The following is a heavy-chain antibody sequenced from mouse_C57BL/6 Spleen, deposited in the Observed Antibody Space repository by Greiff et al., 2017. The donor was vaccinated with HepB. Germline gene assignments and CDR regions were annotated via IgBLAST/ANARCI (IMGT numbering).Heavy chain of an antibody. CDR1: GFTFSSYA. CDR3: ARDQGLRWYFDY. D-gene: IGHD1-1*01. CDR2: ISDGGSYT. V-gene: IGHV5-4*01. J-gene: IGHJ2*01. Sequence: DVHLVESGGGLVKPGGSLKLSCAASGFTFSSYAMSWVRQTPEKRLEWVATISDGGSYTYYPDNVKGRFTISRDNAKNNLYLQMSHLKSEDTAMYYCARDQGLRWYFDYWGQGTTLTVSS.